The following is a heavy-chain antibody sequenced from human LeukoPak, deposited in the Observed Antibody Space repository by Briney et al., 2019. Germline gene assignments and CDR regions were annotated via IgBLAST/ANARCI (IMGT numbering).Heavy chain of an antibody. CDR1: GFTFSNAW. CDR2: IKSKTDGGTT. CDR3: TTDREQSYYFDY. V-gene: IGHV3-15*01. J-gene: IGHJ4*02. Sequence: GSLRLSCAASGFTFSNAWMSWVRQAPGKGLEWVGRIKSKTDGGTTDYAAPVKGRFTISRDDSKNTLYLQMNRLKTEDTAVYYCTTDREQSYYFDYWGQGTLVTVSS. D-gene: IGHD1-1*01.